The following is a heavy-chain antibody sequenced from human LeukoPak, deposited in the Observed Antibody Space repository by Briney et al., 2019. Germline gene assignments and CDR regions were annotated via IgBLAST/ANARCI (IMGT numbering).Heavy chain of an antibody. V-gene: IGHV4-38-2*01. Sequence: PSETLSLTCAVSGYSISSGYYWGLIRQPPGKGLEWIGSIYHSGSTYYNPSLKSRVTISVDTSKNQFSLKLSSAAAADTAVYYCARLDSSGYGILWYWGQGTLVTVSS. J-gene: IGHJ4*02. D-gene: IGHD3-22*01. CDR2: IYHSGST. CDR1: GYSISSGYY. CDR3: ARLDSSGYGILWY.